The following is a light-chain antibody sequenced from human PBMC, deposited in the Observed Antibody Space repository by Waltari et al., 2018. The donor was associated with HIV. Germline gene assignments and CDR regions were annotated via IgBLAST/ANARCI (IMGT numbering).Light chain of an antibody. Sequence: QSALTQPRSVSGSPGQSVTISCTGTSSDVGGYNYVSWYQQHPGKAPKLMIYDVSKRPSGVPDLFPGSKSCNTASLTISGLQAEDEADYYCCSYAGSYSWVFGGGTKLTVL. V-gene: IGLV2-11*01. CDR2: DVS. J-gene: IGLJ3*02. CDR1: SSDVGGYNY. CDR3: CSYAGSYSWV.